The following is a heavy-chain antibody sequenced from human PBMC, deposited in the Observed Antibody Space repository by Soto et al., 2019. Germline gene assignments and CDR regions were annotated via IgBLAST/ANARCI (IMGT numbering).Heavy chain of an antibody. CDR2: IWYDGSNK. D-gene: IGHD3-10*01. J-gene: IGHJ6*02. CDR1: GFTFSSYG. CDR3: ARDTLWPGEVYYYGMDV. Sequence: GGSLRLSCAASGFTFSSYGMHWVRQAPGKGLEWVAVIWYDGSNKYYADSVKGRFTISRDNSKNTLYLQMNSLRAEDTAVYYCARDTLWPGEVYYYGMDVWGQGTTVTVSS. V-gene: IGHV3-33*01.